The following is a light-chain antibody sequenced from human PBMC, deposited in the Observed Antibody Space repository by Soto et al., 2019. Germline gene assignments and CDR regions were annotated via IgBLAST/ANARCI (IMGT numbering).Light chain of an antibody. J-gene: IGKJ5*01. CDR3: MQALQTPST. V-gene: IGKV2-28*01. Sequence: EIVMTQTPLSLSITPGEQASMSCRSSQSLLHSNGYNYLDWYLQKPGQSPQLLIYLGSNRASGVPDRFSGSGSGTDFTLKISRVEAEDVGVYYCMQALQTPSTFGQGTRLEIK. CDR1: QSLLHSNGYNY. CDR2: LGS.